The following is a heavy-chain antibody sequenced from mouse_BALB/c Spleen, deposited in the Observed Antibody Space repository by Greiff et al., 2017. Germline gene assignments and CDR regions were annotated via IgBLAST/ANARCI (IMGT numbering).Heavy chain of an antibody. D-gene: IGHD1-1*01. CDR1: GFTFSDYG. V-gene: IGHV5-15*02. CDR3: ARAVYEGDYYAMDY. J-gene: IGHJ4*01. Sequence: EVKVVESGGGLVQPGGSRKLSCAASGFTFSDYGMAWVRQAPGKGPEWVAFISNLAYSIYYADTVTGRFTISRENAKNTLYLEMSSLRSEDTAMYYCARAVYEGDYYAMDYWGQGTSVTVSS. CDR2: ISNLAYSI.